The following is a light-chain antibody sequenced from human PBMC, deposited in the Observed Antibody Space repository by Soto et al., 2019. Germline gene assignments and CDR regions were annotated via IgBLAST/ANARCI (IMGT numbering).Light chain of an antibody. CDR1: QSISTW. Sequence: DIQVTQSPSTVSASVGDRVTISCRASQSISTWLAWYQQKPGKAPRLLIYKASISENGVPSRFSGSGSGTEFSLTISSLQPDDFGTYYCQQYSNDPFTFGQGTKLEIK. CDR3: QQYSNDPFT. V-gene: IGKV1-5*03. J-gene: IGKJ2*01. CDR2: KAS.